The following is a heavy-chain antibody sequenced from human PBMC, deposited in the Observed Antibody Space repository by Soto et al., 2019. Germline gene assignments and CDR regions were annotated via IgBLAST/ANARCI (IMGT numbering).Heavy chain of an antibody. V-gene: IGHV3-21*01. CDR1: RFHVSSNY. Sequence: PGGPLRVSCGASRFHVSSNYMSWVRQAPGKGLEWVSSISSSGDYIYYADSVKGRFTISRDNAKNSLYLQMSSLRAGDTAMFYCARGDAYNSFDYWGQGALVTVSS. J-gene: IGHJ4*02. CDR2: ISSSGDYI. CDR3: ARGDAYNSFDY. D-gene: IGHD1-1*01.